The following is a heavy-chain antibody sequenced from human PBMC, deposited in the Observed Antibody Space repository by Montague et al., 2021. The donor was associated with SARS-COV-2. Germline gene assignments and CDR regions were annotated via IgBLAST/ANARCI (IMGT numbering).Heavy chain of an antibody. V-gene: IGHV4-61*08. D-gene: IGHD2-2*01. CDR3: ATEMPAYDVFDI. J-gene: IGHJ3*02. CDR2: IYNTGRT. CDR1: GGSVTSGDYY. Sequence: SETLSLTCTVSGGSVTSGDYYWTWIRQPPGKGLEWIGYIYNTGRTNYNPSLKSRVTISMGTSKNQFSLKVDSASAADTAVYYCATEMPAYDVFDIWGQGTMVTVSS.